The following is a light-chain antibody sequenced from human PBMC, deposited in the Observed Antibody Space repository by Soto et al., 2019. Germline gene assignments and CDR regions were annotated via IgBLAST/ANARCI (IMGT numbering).Light chain of an antibody. Sequence: EIVMTQSPATLSVSPGERATLSCRASQSVSSNLAWYQQKPGQAPRLLIYGASTRATGIPARFSGSGSGTEFTLTISSLQAEDFVIYVWLQYKNLPPDRTFGQGTKVEIK. CDR3: LQYKNLPPDRT. V-gene: IGKV3-15*01. J-gene: IGKJ1*01. CDR1: QSVSSN. CDR2: GAS.